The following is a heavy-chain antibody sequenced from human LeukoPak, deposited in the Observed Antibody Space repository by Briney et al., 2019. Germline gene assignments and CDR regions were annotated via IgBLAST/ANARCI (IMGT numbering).Heavy chain of an antibody. V-gene: IGHV4-31*03. D-gene: IGHD3-10*01. CDR2: VYYSGST. Sequence: PSETLSLTCTVAGGSISSGSYYWSWIRQLPGKGLEWIGNVYYSGSTYYNPSLESRLTISVDTSRMQFSLQLSSVTAADTAVYYCARQPILSDYYSSGSSPFDYWGQGTLVTVSS. CDR3: ARQPILSDYYSSGSSPFDY. CDR1: GGSISSGSYY. J-gene: IGHJ4*02.